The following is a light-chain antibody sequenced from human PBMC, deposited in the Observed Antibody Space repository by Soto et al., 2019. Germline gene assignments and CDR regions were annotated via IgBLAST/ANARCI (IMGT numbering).Light chain of an antibody. J-gene: IGKJ1*01. CDR1: QSISSY. V-gene: IGKV1-39*01. Sequence: DIQMTQSPSSLSASVGDRVTITCRASQSISSYLNWYQQKPGKAPKLLIYAASSLQSGVPSRFSGSGYGTDFTLTISSLQPEDFATYYCQQSYTGVTFGQGTKVDIK. CDR2: AAS. CDR3: QQSYTGVT.